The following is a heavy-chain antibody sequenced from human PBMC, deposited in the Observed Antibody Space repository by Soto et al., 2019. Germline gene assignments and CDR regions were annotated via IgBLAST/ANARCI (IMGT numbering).Heavy chain of an antibody. CDR2: IYHSGST. V-gene: IGHV4-38-2*01. D-gene: IGHD3-10*01. Sequence: XESLWLTCAVSGYCISSRGYWGWIRQPPGKGLEWIGSIYHSGSTYYNPSLKSRVTISVDTSKNQFSLKLSSVTAADTAVYYCASHALMGLDFDYWGQGTLVTVSS. CDR3: ASHALMGLDFDY. CDR1: GYCISSRGY. J-gene: IGHJ4*02.